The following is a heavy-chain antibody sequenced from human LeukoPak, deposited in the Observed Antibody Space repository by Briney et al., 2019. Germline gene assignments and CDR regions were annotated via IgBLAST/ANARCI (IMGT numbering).Heavy chain of an antibody. CDR1: GFTFSSYA. D-gene: IGHD6-6*01. V-gene: IGHV3-23*01. J-gene: IGHJ4*02. Sequence: PGGSLRLSCAASGFTFSSYAMSWVRQAPGKGLEWVSAISGSGGSTYYADSVKGRFTISRDNSKNTLYLQMNSLRAEDTAVYYCARDSTASSIAASEEFCDYWGQGTLVTVSS. CDR2: ISGSGGST. CDR3: ARDSTASSIAASEEFCDY.